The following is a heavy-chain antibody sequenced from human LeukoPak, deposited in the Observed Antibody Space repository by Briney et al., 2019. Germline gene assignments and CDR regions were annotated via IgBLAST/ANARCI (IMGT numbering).Heavy chain of an antibody. Sequence: GGSLRLSCAASGFTFSSYAMHWVRQAPGKGLEWVAVISYDGSNKYYADSVKGRFTISRDNSKNTLYLQMNSLRAEDTAVYYCAKGVSRGSRYFDWLLDYWGQGTLVTVSS. D-gene: IGHD3-9*01. CDR2: ISYDGSNK. J-gene: IGHJ4*02. V-gene: IGHV3-30*04. CDR1: GFTFSSYA. CDR3: AKGVSRGSRYFDWLLDY.